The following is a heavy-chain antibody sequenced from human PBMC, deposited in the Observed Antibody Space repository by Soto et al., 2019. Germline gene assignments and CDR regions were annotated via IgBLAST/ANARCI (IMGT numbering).Heavy chain of an antibody. CDR3: AKDWGPGWLSAFDI. V-gene: IGHV3-30*18. J-gene: IGHJ3*02. CDR1: GFTFSSYG. D-gene: IGHD3-22*01. CDR2: ISYDGSNK. Sequence: HPGGSLRLSCAASGFTFSSYGMHWVRQAPGKGLEWVAVISYDGSNKYYADSVKGRFTISRDNSKNTLYLQMNSLRAEDTAVYYCAKDWGPGWLSAFDIWGQGTMVTVSS.